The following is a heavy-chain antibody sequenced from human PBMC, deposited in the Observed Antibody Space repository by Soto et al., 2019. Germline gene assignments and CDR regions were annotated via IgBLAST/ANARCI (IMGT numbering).Heavy chain of an antibody. CDR3: ARRRGRTPGRYYYYMDV. CDR1: GGYFSGYY. Sequence: PSETLSLTCAVYGGYFSGYYWSWIRQPPGKGLEWIGEINHSGSTNYNPSLKSRVTISVDTSKNQFSLKLSSVTAADTAVYYCARRRGRTPGRYYYYMDVWGKGTTVTVSS. V-gene: IGHV4-34*01. CDR2: INHSGST. D-gene: IGHD1-1*01. J-gene: IGHJ6*03.